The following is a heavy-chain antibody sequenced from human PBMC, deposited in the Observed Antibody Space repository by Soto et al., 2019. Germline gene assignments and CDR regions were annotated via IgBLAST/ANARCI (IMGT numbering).Heavy chain of an antibody. CDR2: ILVDGRT. V-gene: IGHV3-23*01. CDR1: GFICSSYD. J-gene: IGHJ3*02. D-gene: IGHD1-1*01. CDR3: ANATATGGGAFDI. Sequence: LRLSCAASGFICSSYDMSWVRQAPGKGREWVSTILVDGRTFYVDSVKGRLTISRDNSKNTVYLQMNSLTAGDTAQYYCANATATGGGAFDICGQGTMVTVSS.